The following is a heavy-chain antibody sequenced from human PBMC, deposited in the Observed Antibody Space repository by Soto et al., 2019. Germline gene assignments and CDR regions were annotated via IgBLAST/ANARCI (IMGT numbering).Heavy chain of an antibody. CDR3: TRGAAGFDY. J-gene: IGHJ4*02. Sequence: GGSLRLSCAASGFTFSSYDFHWVRQGTGKGLEWVSGIGTAGDTYYAGSVKGRFTISRENAKNSLYLQMNSLRAGDTAVYYCTRGAAGFDYWGQGTLVTVSS. V-gene: IGHV3-13*01. CDR2: IGTAGDT. D-gene: IGHD6-13*01. CDR1: GFTFSSYD.